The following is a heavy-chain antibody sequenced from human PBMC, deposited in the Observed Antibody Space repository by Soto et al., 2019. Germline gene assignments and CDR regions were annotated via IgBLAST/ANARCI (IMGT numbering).Heavy chain of an antibody. CDR3: ARDFKDGMAVATFDY. J-gene: IGHJ4*02. V-gene: IGHV3-48*02. CDR2: ISSSGSDI. CDR1: GFSFSTHY. Sequence: EVQLVESGGGLVQPGGSLRLSCAASGFSFSTHYMNWVRQAPGKGLEWVSCISSSGSDIYYTDSVKGRFTISRDNAKNSLYLQMNSLRDEDTAVYYCARDFKDGMAVATFDYWGQGALVTLSS. D-gene: IGHD2-15*01.